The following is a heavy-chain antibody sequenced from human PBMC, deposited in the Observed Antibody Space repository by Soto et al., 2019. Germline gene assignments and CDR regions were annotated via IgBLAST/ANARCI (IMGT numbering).Heavy chain of an antibody. D-gene: IGHD6-19*01. CDR1: GFTFGSYS. CDR3: ARDAKWLVDY. Sequence: EVQLVESGGGLVKPGGSLRLCCAASGFTFGSYSMNWVRQAPGKGLEWVSSISSSSSYIYYADSVKGRFTISRDNAKNSLYLQMNSLRAEDSAVYYCARDAKWLVDYWGQGTLVTVSS. CDR2: ISSSSSYI. V-gene: IGHV3-21*01. J-gene: IGHJ4*02.